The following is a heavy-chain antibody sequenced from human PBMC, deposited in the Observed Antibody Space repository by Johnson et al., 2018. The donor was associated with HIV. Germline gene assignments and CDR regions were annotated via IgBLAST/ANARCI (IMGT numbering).Heavy chain of an antibody. Sequence: EVQLVESGGGLVQPGGSLRLSCAASGFTFSSYAMSWVRQAPGKGLEWVANIKQEGSEENYVDSVKGRFTISRDNAKNSLYLQMNSLRVEDTAIYYCARGRGALDIWGQGTVVTVSS. CDR2: IKQEGSEE. J-gene: IGHJ3*02. D-gene: IGHD3-16*01. CDR3: ARGRGALDI. CDR1: GFTFSSYA. V-gene: IGHV3-7*03.